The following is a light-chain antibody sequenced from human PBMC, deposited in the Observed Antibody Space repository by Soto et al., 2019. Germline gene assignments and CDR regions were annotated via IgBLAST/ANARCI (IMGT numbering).Light chain of an antibody. CDR3: QQRSNWPPA. CDR2: DAS. CDR1: QSVSSY. Sequence: EIVLTQSPASLSLSTGERATLSCRASQSVSSYLAWYQQKPGQAPRLLIYDASNRATGIPARFSGSGSGTDFTLTISSLEPEDFAVYYCQQRSNWPPAFGQGTRWIS. J-gene: IGKJ1*01. V-gene: IGKV3-11*01.